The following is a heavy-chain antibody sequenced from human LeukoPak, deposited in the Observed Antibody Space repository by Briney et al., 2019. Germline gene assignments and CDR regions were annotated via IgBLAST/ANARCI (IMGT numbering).Heavy chain of an antibody. J-gene: IGHJ4*02. Sequence: SETLSLTCTVSGGSISSYYWSWIRQPAGKGLEWLGRIYTSGSTNYNPSLKSRVTISVDTSKNQFSLKLSSVTAADTAVYYCARAGDTASRDYFDYWGQGTLVTVSS. V-gene: IGHV4-4*07. D-gene: IGHD5-18*01. CDR2: IYTSGST. CDR3: ARAGDTASRDYFDY. CDR1: GGSISSYY.